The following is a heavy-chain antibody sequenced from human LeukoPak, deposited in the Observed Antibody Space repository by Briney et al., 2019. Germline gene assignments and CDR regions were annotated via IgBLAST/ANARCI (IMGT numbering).Heavy chain of an antibody. D-gene: IGHD5-12*01. V-gene: IGHV4-31*03. CDR1: GGSISSGGYY. Sequence: PSQTLSLPRTVSGGSISSGGYYWSWIRQHPRTGLDWSGNIYYSGSTYYNPSLKSRVTISVDTSKNQFSLKLSSVTAADTAVYYCARGLYSGYAAAWFDPWGQGTLVTVSS. CDR3: ARGLYSGYAAAWFDP. CDR2: IYYSGST. J-gene: IGHJ5*02.